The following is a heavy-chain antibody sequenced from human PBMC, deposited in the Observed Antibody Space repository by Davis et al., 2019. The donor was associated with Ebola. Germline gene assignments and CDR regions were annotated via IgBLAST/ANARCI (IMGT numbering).Heavy chain of an antibody. CDR1: GFTFSGYY. D-gene: IGHD7-27*01. Sequence: PGGSLRLSCAASGFTFSGYYMMWIRQTPGKGLECISYISSGGGTINYADSVRGRFTISRDNAKDSLYLQMNSLRADDTAVYYCARRRNWGNDYWGQGTLVTVSS. CDR2: ISSGGGTI. J-gene: IGHJ4*02. CDR3: ARRRNWGNDY. V-gene: IGHV3-11*01.